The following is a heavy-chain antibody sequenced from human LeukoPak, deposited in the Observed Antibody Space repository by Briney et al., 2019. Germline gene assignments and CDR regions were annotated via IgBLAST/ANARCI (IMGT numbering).Heavy chain of an antibody. CDR1: GITFSSYS. CDR2: ISSSSSTM. CDR3: ARDSTSYYDTSYFDY. V-gene: IGHV3-48*04. J-gene: IGHJ4*02. D-gene: IGHD3-22*01. Sequence: GSLRLSCAASGITFSSYSMNWVRQAPGKGLEWISYISSSSSTMYYADSVEGRFTISRDNAKNSLYLQMNSLRAEDTAVYYCARDSTSYYDTSYFDYWGQGTLVTVSS.